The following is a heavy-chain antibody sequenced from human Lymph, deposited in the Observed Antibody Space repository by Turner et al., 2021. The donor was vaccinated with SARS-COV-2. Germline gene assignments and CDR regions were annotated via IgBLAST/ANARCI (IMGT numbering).Heavy chain of an antibody. CDR2: IYPGDSYT. CDR1: GYTFTSYW. Sequence: EVQLVQSGAEVKKPGESLEIPCKGSGYTFTSYWNGWVRQMPGIGLEWMGIIYPGDSYTRYSPSFQGQVTISAVKSISTAYLQWSSLKASDTAMYYCARREWGGSLGHIDDWGQGTLVTVSS. D-gene: IGHD3-3*01. J-gene: IGHJ4*02. CDR3: ARREWGGSLGHIDD. V-gene: IGHV5-51*01.